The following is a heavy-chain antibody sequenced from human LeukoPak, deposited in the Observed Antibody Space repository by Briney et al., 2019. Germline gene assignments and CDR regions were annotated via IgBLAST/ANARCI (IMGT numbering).Heavy chain of an antibody. J-gene: IGHJ4*02. D-gene: IGHD3-22*01. CDR2: IYYSGST. CDR3: ARTLYYYDSSGYYVPYYFDY. V-gene: IGHV4-59*01. Sequence: SETLSLTCTVSGGPHSSYYWRWTRQSPGKGLEWIGYIYYSGSTNYNPSLKSRVTISVDTSKNQFSLKLSSVTAADTAVYYCARTLYYYDSSGYYVPYYFDYWGQGTLVTVSS. CDR1: GGPHSSYY.